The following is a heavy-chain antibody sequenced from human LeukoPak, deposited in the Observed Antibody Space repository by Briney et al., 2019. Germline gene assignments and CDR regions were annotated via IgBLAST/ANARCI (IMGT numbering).Heavy chain of an antibody. CDR1: GFTFSSYA. CDR2: TSGSGGST. D-gene: IGHD6-13*01. J-gene: IGHJ4*02. CDR3: AKGYSSSIRYRACLDY. Sequence: GGSLRLSCAASGFTFSSYAMSWVRQAPGKGLEWVSGTSGSGGSTYYADSVKGRFTISRDNSKNTLYLQMNSLRAEDTAVYYCAKGYSSSIRYRACLDYWGQGTLVTVSS. V-gene: IGHV3-23*01.